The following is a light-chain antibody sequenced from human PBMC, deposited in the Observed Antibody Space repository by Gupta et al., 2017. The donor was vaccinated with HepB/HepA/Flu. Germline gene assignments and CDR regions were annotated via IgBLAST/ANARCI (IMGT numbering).Light chain of an antibody. CDR1: SSDVGDYNY. CDR3: NSYTYTTTLVV. CDR2: HVS. Sequence: TQSASMAQCLGHTLTCSSLAPSSDVGDYNYVSWYQQYPGKAPKLLIYHVSNRPSGVSDRFSGSKSGNTASLTISGLRAEDEADYYCNSYTYTTTLVVFGGGTKLTVL. J-gene: IGLJ2*01. V-gene: IGLV2-14*03.